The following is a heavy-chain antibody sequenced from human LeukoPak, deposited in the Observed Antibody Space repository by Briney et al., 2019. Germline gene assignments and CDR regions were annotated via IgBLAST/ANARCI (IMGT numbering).Heavy chain of an antibody. CDR2: IWYDGSNK. D-gene: IGHD3-3*01. CDR3: ATIFGVVTLDY. J-gene: IGHJ4*02. V-gene: IGHV3-33*08. CDR1: GFTFSSYS. Sequence: GGSLRLSCAASGFTFSSYSMNWVRQAPGKGLEWVAVIWYDGSNKYYADSVKGRFTISRDNSKNTLYLQMNSLRAEDTAVYYCATIFGVVTLDYWGQGTLVTVSS.